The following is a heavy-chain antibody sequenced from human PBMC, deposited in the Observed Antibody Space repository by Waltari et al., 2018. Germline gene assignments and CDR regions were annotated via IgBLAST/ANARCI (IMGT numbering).Heavy chain of an antibody. CDR3: VRDQWFAFDI. V-gene: IGHV3-7*01. J-gene: IGHJ3*02. D-gene: IGHD3-22*01. Sequence: EVQLVESGGGLVEPGGSRRLSWAASGLTFSNYWMSWVRQAPGKGPEWVANIMTDGREEYYVDSVRGRFTISRDNAKNSLYLQMNSLRPEDTAVYYCVRDQWFAFDIWGQGTMVTVSS. CDR2: IMTDGREE. CDR1: GLTFSNYW.